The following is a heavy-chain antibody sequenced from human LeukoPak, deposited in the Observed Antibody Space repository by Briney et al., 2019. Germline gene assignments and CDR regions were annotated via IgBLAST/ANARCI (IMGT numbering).Heavy chain of an antibody. J-gene: IGHJ4*01. V-gene: IGHV3-7*05. CDR3: ARLPLTARRHFDY. D-gene: IGHD5-18*01. CDR1: GFTFSTYW. Sequence: GGSLRLSCAASGFTFSTYWMSWVRQAPGKGLEWVANIKDDGSQKYYVDSGKGRFTISRDNAKNSQYLQMNSLRAEDTAVYYCARLPLTARRHFDYWGQGTLVTVSS. CDR2: IKDDGSQK.